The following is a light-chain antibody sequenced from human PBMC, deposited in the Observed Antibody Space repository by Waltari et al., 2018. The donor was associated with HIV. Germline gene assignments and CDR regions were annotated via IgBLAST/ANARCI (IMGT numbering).Light chain of an antibody. Sequence: EIVLTQSPATLSLSPGERATLSCRASQSVSNFLAWYQQRPGQAPRLLIYDASNRATGIPARFSGSGSGTDFTLTISSLEPEDFAVYYCQQRGSWPPADTFGQGTKLEIK. CDR3: QQRGSWPPADT. V-gene: IGKV3-11*01. CDR2: DAS. CDR1: QSVSNF. J-gene: IGKJ2*01.